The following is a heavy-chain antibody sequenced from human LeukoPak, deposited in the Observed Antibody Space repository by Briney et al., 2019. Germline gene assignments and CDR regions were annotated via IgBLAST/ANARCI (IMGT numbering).Heavy chain of an antibody. CDR3: ARAWGEWLVPIWFDL. Sequence: SQTLSLTCTVSGGSISSGDYYWSWISQAPGKGLEWIRYSYYSGSTYYNPSLKSRVTISVDTSKNQFSLKLSSVTAADTAVYYCARAWGEWLVPIWFDLWGQGTPVTVSS. CDR2: SYYSGST. CDR1: GGSISSGDYY. J-gene: IGHJ5*02. D-gene: IGHD6-19*01. V-gene: IGHV4-30-4*08.